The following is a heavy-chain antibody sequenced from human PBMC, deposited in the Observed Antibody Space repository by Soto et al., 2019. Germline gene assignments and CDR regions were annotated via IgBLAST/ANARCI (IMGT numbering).Heavy chain of an antibody. V-gene: IGHV4-30-4*01. CDR1: GASVSSGGYF. CDR3: AGQPTAGSYYDLGSYYYYYGMDV. CDR2: IYYSGST. Sequence: SETLSLTCSVSGASVSSGGYFWTWIRQLPGKGLEWIGYIYYSGSTYYKPSLKSRITISLDTSKNQFSLKLSSVTAADTAVYNCAGQPTAGSYYDLGSYYYYYGMDVWGQGTTVTVSS. D-gene: IGHD3-10*01. J-gene: IGHJ6*02.